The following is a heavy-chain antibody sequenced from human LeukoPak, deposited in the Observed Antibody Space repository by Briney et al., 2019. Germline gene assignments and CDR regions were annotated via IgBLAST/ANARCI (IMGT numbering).Heavy chain of an antibody. CDR3: ARVAEYTSGWYEWFDP. J-gene: IGHJ5*02. CDR1: GGSISSSSYY. V-gene: IGHV4-39*07. D-gene: IGHD6-19*01. Sequence: SETLSLTCTVSGGSISSSSYYWGWIRQPPGKGLEWIGSIYYSGSTYYNPSLKSRVTISIDTSKNQFSLKLSSVTAADTAVYYCARVAEYTSGWYEWFDPWGQGTLVTVSS. CDR2: IYYSGST.